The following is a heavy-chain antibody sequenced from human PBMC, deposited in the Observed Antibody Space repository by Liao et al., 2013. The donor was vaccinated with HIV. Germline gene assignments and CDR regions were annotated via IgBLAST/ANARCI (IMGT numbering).Heavy chain of an antibody. J-gene: IGHJ5*02. CDR3: ARTDQYYDFWNGYENWFDP. V-gene: IGHV4-39*07. Sequence: QLQLQESGPGLVKPSETLSLTCTVSGGSISSSNYYWGWIRQPPGKGLEWIGSIYYSGSTYYNPSLKSRVTISVDTSKNQFSLRLSSVTAADTAVYYCARTDQYYDFWNGYENWFDPWGQGTLVTVSS. CDR1: GGSISSSNYY. D-gene: IGHD3-3*01. CDR2: IYYSGST.